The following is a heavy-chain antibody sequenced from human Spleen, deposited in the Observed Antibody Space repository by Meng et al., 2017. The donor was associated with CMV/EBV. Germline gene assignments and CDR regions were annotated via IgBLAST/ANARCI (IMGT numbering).Heavy chain of an antibody. J-gene: IGHJ6*02. CDR2: MNPNSGNT. V-gene: IGHV1-8*01. CDR1: GYTFTSYD. CDR3: ARAITMVRGYYYCGMDV. Sequence: ASVKVSCKASGYTFTSYDINWVRQATGQGLEWMGWMNPNSGNTGYAQKFQGRVTMTRNTSISTAYMELSSLRSEDTTVYYCARAITMVRGYYYCGMDVWGQGTTVTVSS. D-gene: IGHD3-10*01.